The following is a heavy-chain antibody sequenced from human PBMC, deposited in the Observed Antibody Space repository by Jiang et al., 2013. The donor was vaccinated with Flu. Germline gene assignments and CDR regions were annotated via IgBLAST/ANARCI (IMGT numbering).Heavy chain of an antibody. CDR1: GGSISSSSYY. J-gene: IGHJ4*02. CDR2: IYYSGST. CDR3: ARQDYYGSGSYHTFDY. V-gene: IGHV4-39*01. D-gene: IGHD3-10*01. Sequence: LLKPSETLSLTCTVSGGSISSSSYYWGWIRQPPGKGLEWIGSIYYSGSTYYNPSLKSRVTISVDTSKNQFSLKLSSVTAADTAVYYCARQDYYGSGSYHTFDYWGQGTLVTVSS.